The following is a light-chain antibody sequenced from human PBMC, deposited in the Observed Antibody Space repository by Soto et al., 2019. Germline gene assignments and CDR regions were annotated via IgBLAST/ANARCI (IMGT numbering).Light chain of an antibody. CDR2: GAY. CDR1: QDITNY. Sequence: DIQMTQSPSSLSASVGDRVTISCQASQDITNYLNWYQQKPGKAPKLLIYGAYNLETGVPSRFSGSGSGTDFTFTISSLQPEDFAADYCQQYDNLPYTCGQGTKLEIK. CDR3: QQYDNLPYT. J-gene: IGKJ2*01. V-gene: IGKV1-33*01.